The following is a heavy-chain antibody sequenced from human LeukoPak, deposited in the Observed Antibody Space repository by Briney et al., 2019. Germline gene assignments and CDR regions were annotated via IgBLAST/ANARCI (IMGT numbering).Heavy chain of an antibody. Sequence: PSETLSLTCTVSGGSISSSSYYWGWIRQPPGKGLEWIGSMSYSGSTYYNPSLKSRVTIAVDTSKTQFSLKLSYVTAADTAVYYCARFYTTSQYGSGYMDVWGKGTTVTVSS. D-gene: IGHD3-10*01. J-gene: IGHJ6*03. V-gene: IGHV4-39*01. CDR3: ARFYTTSQYGSGYMDV. CDR1: GGSISSSSYY. CDR2: MSYSGST.